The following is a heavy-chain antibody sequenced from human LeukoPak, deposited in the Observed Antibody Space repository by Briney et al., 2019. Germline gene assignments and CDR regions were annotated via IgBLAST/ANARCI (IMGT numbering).Heavy chain of an antibody. Sequence: SETLSLTCAVSGGSISSGGYSWSWIRQPPGKGLEWIGYIYYSGSTNYNPSLKSRVTISVDTSKNQFSLKLSSVTAAGTAVYYCARRASYSSSWSNYYFDYWGQGTLVTVSS. CDR1: GGSISSGGYS. J-gene: IGHJ4*02. CDR3: ARRASYSSSWSNYYFDY. V-gene: IGHV4-61*08. CDR2: IYYSGST. D-gene: IGHD6-13*01.